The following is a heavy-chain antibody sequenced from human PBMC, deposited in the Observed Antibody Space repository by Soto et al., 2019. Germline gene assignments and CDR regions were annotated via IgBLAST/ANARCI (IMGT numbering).Heavy chain of an antibody. CDR3: AKEGVTTNSNWFDP. D-gene: IGHD4-4*01. V-gene: IGHV3-53*05. Sequence: GGSLRLSCAASGFTVSSNYMSWVRQAPGKGLEWVSVIYSGGSTYYADSVKGRFTISRDNSKNTLYLQMNSLRAEDTAVYYCAKEGVTTNSNWFDPWGQGTLVTVSS. CDR2: IYSGGST. J-gene: IGHJ5*02. CDR1: GFTVSSNY.